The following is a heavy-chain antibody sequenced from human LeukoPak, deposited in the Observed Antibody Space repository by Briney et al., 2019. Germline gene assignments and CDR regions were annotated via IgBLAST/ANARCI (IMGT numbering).Heavy chain of an antibody. D-gene: IGHD3-3*01. CDR2: ISGSGGRT. CDR3: ARDPDYDFWSGTHDY. CDR1: GFTFSTYG. V-gene: IGHV3-23*01. J-gene: IGHJ4*02. Sequence: GGSLRLSCVASGFTFSTYGMSWVRQAPGKGLEWVSGISGSGGRTYYADSVKGRFTISRDNSQNTLYLQMNSLRAEDTAVYYCARDPDYDFWSGTHDYWGQGTLVTVSS.